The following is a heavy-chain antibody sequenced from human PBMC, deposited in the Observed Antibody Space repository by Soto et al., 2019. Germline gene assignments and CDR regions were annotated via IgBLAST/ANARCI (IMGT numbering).Heavy chain of an antibody. Sequence: GGSLRLSCAASGFTFRSYGMHWVRQAPGKGLEWVAVISYDGSNKYYADSVKGRFAISRDNSKNTLYLQMNSLRAEDTAVYYCAKDGVASWYRPYYYGMDVWGQGTTVTVSS. J-gene: IGHJ6*02. V-gene: IGHV3-30*18. CDR2: ISYDGSNK. D-gene: IGHD3-3*01. CDR1: GFTFRSYG. CDR3: AKDGVASWYRPYYYGMDV.